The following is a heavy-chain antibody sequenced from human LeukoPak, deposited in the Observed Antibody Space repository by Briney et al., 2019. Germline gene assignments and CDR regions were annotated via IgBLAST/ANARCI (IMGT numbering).Heavy chain of an antibody. CDR1: GGSISSSSYY. D-gene: IGHD3-22*01. CDR3: ARGRGSGYPDY. J-gene: IGHJ4*02. CDR2: IYYSGST. Sequence: SETLSLTCTVYGGSISSSSYYWGWIRQPPGKGLEWIGSIYYSGSTYYNPSLKSRVTISVDTSKNQFSLKLSSVTAADTAVYYCARGRGSGYPDYWGQGTLVTVSS. V-gene: IGHV4-39*07.